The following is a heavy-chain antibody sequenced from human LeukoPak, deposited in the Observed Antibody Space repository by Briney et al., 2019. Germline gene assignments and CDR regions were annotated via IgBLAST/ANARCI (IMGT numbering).Heavy chain of an antibody. D-gene: IGHD1-1*01. V-gene: IGHV3-53*01. J-gene: IGHJ3*02. Sequence: GGSLRLSCAASGFTISRYYMSWVRQAPGRGLEWVSFIYSGGNTYYTDSVKGRFTISRDNSKNTLYLQMSSLRAEDTAVYYCASGTTGALDIWGQGTVVTVSS. CDR2: IYSGGNT. CDR3: ASGTTGALDI. CDR1: GFTISRYY.